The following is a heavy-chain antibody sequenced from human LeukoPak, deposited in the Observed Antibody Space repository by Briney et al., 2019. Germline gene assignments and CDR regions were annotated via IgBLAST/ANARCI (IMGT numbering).Heavy chain of an antibody. CDR2: INHSGST. CDR1: GGSFSGYY. D-gene: IGHD2-2*01. J-gene: IGHJ4*02. V-gene: IGHV4-34*01. CDR3: ARGRIVPAAI. Sequence: PSETLSLTCAVYGGSFSGYYWSWIRQPPGKGLEWIGEINHSGSTNYNPSLKSRVTISVDTSKNQFSLKLSSVTAADTAVYYCARGRIVPAAIWGQGTLVTVSS.